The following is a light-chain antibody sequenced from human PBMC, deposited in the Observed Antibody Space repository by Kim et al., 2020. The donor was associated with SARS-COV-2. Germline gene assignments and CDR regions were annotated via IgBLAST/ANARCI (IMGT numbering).Light chain of an antibody. CDR3: QQYGTSPPYT. CDR2: YAS. V-gene: IGKV3-20*01. CDR1: RHVGGAC. J-gene: IGKJ2*01. Sequence: PRERATPPSRASRHVGGACLAWCQQKPGQAPRILIYYASTRGAGIPDRFSGGGSATDFILTISSLEPEDFAAYYCQQYGTSPPYTFGQGTKVDIK.